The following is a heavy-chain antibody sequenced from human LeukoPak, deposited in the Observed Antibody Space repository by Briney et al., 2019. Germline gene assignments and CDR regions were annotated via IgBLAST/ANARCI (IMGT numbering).Heavy chain of an antibody. CDR2: INAGNGNT. V-gene: IGHV1-3*01. J-gene: IGHJ6*02. Sequence: ASVKVSCTASGYTFTSYAMHWVRQAPGQRLEWMGWINAGNGNTKYSQKFQGRVTITRDTSASTAYMELSSLRSEDTAVYYCARVDTAMGNYGMDVWGQGTTVTVSS. CDR3: ARVDTAMGNYGMDV. D-gene: IGHD5-18*01. CDR1: GYTFTSYA.